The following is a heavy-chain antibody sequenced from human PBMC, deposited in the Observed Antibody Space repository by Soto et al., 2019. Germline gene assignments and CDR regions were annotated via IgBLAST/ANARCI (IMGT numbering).Heavy chain of an antibody. V-gene: IGHV3-23*01. D-gene: IGHD4-17*01. Sequence: EVQLLESGGGLVQPGGSLRLSCAASGFTFNNYAMSWVRQAPGKGLEWVSTITSSGGNTYYSDSVKGRFTISRDNSKNTLYLQINSLRAEDTALYYCAKDLYGDDDVDCWGHGTLVTVSS. CDR1: GFTFNNYA. J-gene: IGHJ4*01. CDR3: AKDLYGDDDVDC. CDR2: ITSSGGNT.